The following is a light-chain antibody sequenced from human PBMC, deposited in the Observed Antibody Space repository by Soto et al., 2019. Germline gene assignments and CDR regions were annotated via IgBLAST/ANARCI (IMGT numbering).Light chain of an antibody. CDR2: EVT. V-gene: IGLV2-8*01. CDR3: SSYAGSDNPYV. CDR1: SDDVGGYDY. J-gene: IGLJ1*01. Sequence: SALTQPPSASGSPGHSVTISCTGTSDDVGGYDYVSCYRQHPGKAPKLMIYEVTKRPLGVPDRFSGSKSGNTASLTVSGLQAEDEADYYCSSYAGSDNPYVFGTGTKVTVL.